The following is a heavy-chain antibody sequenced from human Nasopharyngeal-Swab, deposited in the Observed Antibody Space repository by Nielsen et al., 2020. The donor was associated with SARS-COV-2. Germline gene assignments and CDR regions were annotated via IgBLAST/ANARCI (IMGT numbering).Heavy chain of an antibody. Sequence: WIRQPPGKGLEWIGYIYYSGSTSYNPSLKSRVTISVDTSENQFSLKVRSVTAADTAVYYCARGSDYRAFDIWGQGTMVTVSS. CDR3: ARGSDYRAFDI. D-gene: IGHD1-26*01. J-gene: IGHJ3*02. V-gene: IGHV4-59*01. CDR2: IYYSGST.